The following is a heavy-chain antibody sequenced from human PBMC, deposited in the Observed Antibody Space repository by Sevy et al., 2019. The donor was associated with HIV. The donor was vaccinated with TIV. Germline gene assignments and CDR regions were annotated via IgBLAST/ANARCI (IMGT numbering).Heavy chain of an antibody. CDR3: AREAYYYDSREANWFDP. CDR2: ISRTPATT. Sequence: GGSLRLSCKTSGFTFSTYAMHWVRQAPGKGLERVASISRTPATTYYADSVRDRFTISRDNAKNSLYLEMNSLRDEDTAVYYCAREAYYYDSREANWFDPWCQGTLVTVSS. V-gene: IGHV3-48*02. CDR1: GFTFSTYA. J-gene: IGHJ5*02. D-gene: IGHD3-22*01.